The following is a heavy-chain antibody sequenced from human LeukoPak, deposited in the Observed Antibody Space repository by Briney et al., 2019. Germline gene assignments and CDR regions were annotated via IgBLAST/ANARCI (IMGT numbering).Heavy chain of an antibody. J-gene: IGHJ4*02. Sequence: GGSLRLSCAASGFTFSSYAMSWVRQAPGKGLEWVAVMSYDGSNKYYADSVKGRFTISRDNSKNTLYLQMNSLRAEDTAVYYCARQYSGSYFSLGYWGQGTLVTVSS. D-gene: IGHD1-26*01. V-gene: IGHV3-30*03. CDR3: ARQYSGSYFSLGY. CDR2: MSYDGSNK. CDR1: GFTFSSYA.